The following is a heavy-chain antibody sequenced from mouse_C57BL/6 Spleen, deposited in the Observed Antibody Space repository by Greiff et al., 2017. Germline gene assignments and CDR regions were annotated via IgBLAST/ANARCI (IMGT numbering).Heavy chain of an antibody. V-gene: IGHV1-26*01. D-gene: IGHD1-1*01. Sequence: EVQLQQSGPELVKPGASVKISCKASGYTFTDYYMNWVKQSHGKSLEWIGDINPNNGGTSYNQKFKGKATLTVDKSSSTAYMELRSLTSEDSAVYYCARGVMGDPTRIYAMDYWGQGTSVTVSS. CDR2: INPNNGGT. J-gene: IGHJ4*01. CDR3: ARGVMGDPTRIYAMDY. CDR1: GYTFTDYY.